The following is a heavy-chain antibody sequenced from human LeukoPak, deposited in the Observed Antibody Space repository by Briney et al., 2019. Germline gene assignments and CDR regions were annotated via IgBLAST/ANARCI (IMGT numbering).Heavy chain of an antibody. CDR1: GFAVSNAW. CDR2: IKSKTNGGTA. CDR3: TTEFGSGYYFDY. D-gene: IGHD3-10*01. Sequence: GGSLTLSCAASGFAVSNAWMSWVRQAAGKGLEWVGRIKSKTNGGTADYAAPVKGIFTISRDDAKNTGYLQMNSLKTEDTAVYYCTTEFGSGYYFDYWGQGALVTVSS. V-gene: IGHV3-15*01. J-gene: IGHJ4*02.